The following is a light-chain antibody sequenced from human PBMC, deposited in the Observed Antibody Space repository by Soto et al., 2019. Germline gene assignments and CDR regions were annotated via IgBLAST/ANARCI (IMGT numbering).Light chain of an antibody. CDR3: QQSYSTLWT. V-gene: IGKV1-39*01. Sequence: DIQMTQSPSSLSASVGDRVTITCRASQSISSYLNWYQQKPGKAPKLLIYAASSLQSGVPSRFSGSGSVTDFTLTISSLQPEDFAPYYCQQSYSTLWTFGQGTKVEIK. CDR1: QSISSY. CDR2: AAS. J-gene: IGKJ1*01.